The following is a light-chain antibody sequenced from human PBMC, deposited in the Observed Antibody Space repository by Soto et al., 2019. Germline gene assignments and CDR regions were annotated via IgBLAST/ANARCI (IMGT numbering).Light chain of an antibody. CDR3: QQCYHYWT. V-gene: IGKV1-5*01. CDR2: DAS. J-gene: IGKJ1*01. CDR1: ENINRC. Sequence: DIQMTQSPSTLSATVGDRVTITCRASENINRCLAWYQQKPGKAPELLIYDASNLESGVPSRFSGSGSGTEFTLSISSLQPDDFATYYCQQCYHYWTFGHGTKVDIK.